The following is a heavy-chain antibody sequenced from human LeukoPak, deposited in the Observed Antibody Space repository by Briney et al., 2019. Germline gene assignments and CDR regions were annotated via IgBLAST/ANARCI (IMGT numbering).Heavy chain of an antibody. CDR3: ARDVNWNDRVGVDY. V-gene: IGHV1-69*13. Sequence: SVKVSCKAPGGTFSSYAISWVRQAPGQGLEWMGGIIPIFGTANYAQKFQGRVTITADESTSTAYMELSSLRSEDTAVYYCARDVNWNDRVGVDYWGQGTLVTVSS. CDR2: IIPIFGTA. J-gene: IGHJ4*02. CDR1: GGTFSSYA. D-gene: IGHD1-20*01.